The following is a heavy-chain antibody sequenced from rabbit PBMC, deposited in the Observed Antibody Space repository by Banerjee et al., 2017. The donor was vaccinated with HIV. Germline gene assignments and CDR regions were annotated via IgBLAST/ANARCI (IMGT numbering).Heavy chain of an antibody. CDR2: IYTGSSGST. J-gene: IGHJ3*01. CDR1: GFDLSSYYY. V-gene: IGHV1S40*01. D-gene: IGHD4-2*01. Sequence: QSLEESGGDLVKPGASLTLTCTASGFDLSSYYYMCWVRQAPGKGLEWIACIYTGSSGSTYYASWAKGRFTISKTSSTVDLQMTSLTAADTATYFCARNNDGSNWGLWGQGTLVTVS. CDR3: ARNNDGSNWGL.